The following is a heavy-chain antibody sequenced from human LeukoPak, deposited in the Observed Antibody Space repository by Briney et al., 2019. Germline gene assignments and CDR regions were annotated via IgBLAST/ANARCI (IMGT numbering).Heavy chain of an antibody. D-gene: IGHD3-22*01. CDR1: GYTFTSYG. Sequence: ASVKVSCKASGYTFTSYGISWVRQAPGHGLEWMGWISAYNGNTNYAQKLQGRVTMTTDTSTSTAYMELRSLRSDDTAVYYCARDTSLRYYDSSGYYTYWGQGTLVTVSS. V-gene: IGHV1-18*01. CDR3: ARDTSLRYYDSSGYYTY. J-gene: IGHJ4*02. CDR2: ISAYNGNT.